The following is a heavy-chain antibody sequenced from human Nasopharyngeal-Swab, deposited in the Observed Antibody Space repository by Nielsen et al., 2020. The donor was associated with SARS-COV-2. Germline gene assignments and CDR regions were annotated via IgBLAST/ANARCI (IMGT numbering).Heavy chain of an antibody. V-gene: IGHV3-30*03. CDR1: GFTFSSYG. Sequence: GESLKISCAASGFTFSSYGMHWVRQAPGKGLEWVAVISYDGSNKYYADSVKGRFTISRDNSKNTLYLQMNSLRAEDTAVYYCARGGLRGGFDYWGQGTLVTVSS. CDR3: ARGGLRGGFDY. CDR2: ISYDGSNK. D-gene: IGHD4-17*01. J-gene: IGHJ4*02.